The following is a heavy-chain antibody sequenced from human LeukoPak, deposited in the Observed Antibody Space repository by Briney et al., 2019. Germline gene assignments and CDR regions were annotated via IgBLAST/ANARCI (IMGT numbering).Heavy chain of an antibody. Sequence: SQTLSLTCTVSGGSISSGGYYWSWIRQHPGKGLEWIGYIYYSGSTYYNPSLKSRVTISVDTSKNQFSLKLSSVTAADTAVYYCAREREDGDYISRFDPWGQGTLATVSS. D-gene: IGHD4-17*01. CDR2: IYYSGST. CDR1: GGSISSGGYY. V-gene: IGHV4-31*03. J-gene: IGHJ5*02. CDR3: AREREDGDYISRFDP.